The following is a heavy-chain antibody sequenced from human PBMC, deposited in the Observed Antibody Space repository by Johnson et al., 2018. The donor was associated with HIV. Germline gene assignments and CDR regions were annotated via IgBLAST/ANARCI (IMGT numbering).Heavy chain of an antibody. CDR1: GFTFSTYA. CDR2: ISYDGSNK. V-gene: IGHV3-30*04. J-gene: IGHJ3*02. D-gene: IGHD3-10*01. CDR3: ARGNYYGSGSYGAFDI. Sequence: VESGGGVVQPGRSLRLSCAASGFTFSTYAMHWVRQAPGKGLEWVAVISYDGSNKYYGDSVKGRFTISRDNAKNSLYLQMNSLRAEDTALYYCARGNYYGSGSYGAFDIWGQGTMVTVSS.